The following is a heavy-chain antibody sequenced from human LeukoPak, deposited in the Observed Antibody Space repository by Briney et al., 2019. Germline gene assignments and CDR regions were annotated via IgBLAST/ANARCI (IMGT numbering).Heavy chain of an antibody. D-gene: IGHD6-13*01. CDR1: GGSISSGGYY. Sequence: PSETLSLTCTVSGGSISSGGYYWSWIRQHPGKGLEWIGYIYYSGSTYYNPSLKSRVSISVDTSENQFSLRLSSMTAADTAVYYCARDNYSPHSSSWYYYGMDVWGQGTTVTVSS. V-gene: IGHV4-31*03. CDR3: ARDNYSPHSSSWYYYGMDV. J-gene: IGHJ6*02. CDR2: IYYSGST.